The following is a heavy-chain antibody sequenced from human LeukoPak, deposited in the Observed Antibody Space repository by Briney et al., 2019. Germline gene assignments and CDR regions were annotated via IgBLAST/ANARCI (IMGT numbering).Heavy chain of an antibody. Sequence: SVKVSCKASGGSFNSYAITWVRQAPGQGLEWMGRIIPVLGSSNYAQKFQDRVTLTADIASNTAYMELNSLTSEDTAVYFCAKQGGARQDYYMDVWGNGTTVIVSS. V-gene: IGHV1-69*04. CDR2: IIPVLGSS. CDR1: GGSFNSYA. CDR3: AKQGGARQDYYMDV. D-gene: IGHD1-26*01. J-gene: IGHJ6*03.